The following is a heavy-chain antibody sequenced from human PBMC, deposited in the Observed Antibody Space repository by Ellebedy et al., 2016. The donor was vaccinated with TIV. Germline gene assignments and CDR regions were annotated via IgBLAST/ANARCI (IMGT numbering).Heavy chain of an antibody. CDR1: GGSFSGYY. CDR3: AGSRLNYFGDTDAFDI. J-gene: IGHJ3*02. Sequence: MPSETLSLTCAVYGGSFSGYYWSWIRQPPGKGLEWIGHIYNTGSTNYNPSLKSRVTMSIDTSKSQFSLNLSSVAAADTAVYYCAGSRLNYFGDTDAFDIWGQGTVVTVSS. V-gene: IGHV4-59*01. D-gene: IGHD3-3*01. CDR2: IYNTGST.